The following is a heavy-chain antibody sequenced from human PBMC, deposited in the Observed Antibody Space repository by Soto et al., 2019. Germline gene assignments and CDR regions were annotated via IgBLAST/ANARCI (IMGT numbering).Heavy chain of an antibody. CDR3: ARTRLSGNYLDY. Sequence: SGPTLVNPTQTLTLTCTFSGFSLSSSGMHVSWIRQPPGKALEWLARIDWDDDKFYNTSLKTRLTISKDTSKNQVVLTMTNMDPVDTATYYCARTRLSGNYLDYWGQGALVTVSS. D-gene: IGHD1-26*01. CDR1: GFSLSSSGMH. J-gene: IGHJ4*02. V-gene: IGHV2-70*04. CDR2: IDWDDDK.